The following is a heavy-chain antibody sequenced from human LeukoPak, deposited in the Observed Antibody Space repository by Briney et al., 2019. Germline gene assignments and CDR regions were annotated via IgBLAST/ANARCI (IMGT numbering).Heavy chain of an antibody. D-gene: IGHD5-18*01. Sequence: GGSLRLSCAASGFTVSSYAISWVRQAPGGWLGWVSSISDNRATTYYAESVKGRFTISRDNPKNTLYLQMSSVRVEDTAVYYCAKEDGYSYGFLAYWGQGTLVTVSS. CDR1: GFTVSSYA. CDR2: ISDNRATT. J-gene: IGHJ4*02. CDR3: AKEDGYSYGFLAY. V-gene: IGHV3-23*01.